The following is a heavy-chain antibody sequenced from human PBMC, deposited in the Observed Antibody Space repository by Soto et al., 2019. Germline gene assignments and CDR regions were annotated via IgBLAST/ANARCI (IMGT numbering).Heavy chain of an antibody. CDR2: INAGNGNT. J-gene: IGHJ6*02. Sequence: ASVKVSCKASGYTFTSYAMHWVRQAPGQRLEWMGWINAGNGNTKYSQKFQGRVTITADESTSTAYMELSSLRSEDTAVYYCARERFSGSYRWSYYYGMDVWGQGTTVTVSS. V-gene: IGHV1-3*01. CDR3: ARERFSGSYRWSYYYGMDV. D-gene: IGHD1-26*01. CDR1: GYTFTSYA.